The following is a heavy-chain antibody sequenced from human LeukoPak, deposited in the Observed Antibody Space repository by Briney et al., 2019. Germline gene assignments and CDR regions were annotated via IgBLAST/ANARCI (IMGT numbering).Heavy chain of an antibody. CDR1: GFTFITSW. Sequence: GGSLRLSCAASGFTFITSWMTWVRQAPGKGLEWVGRIRSTPDGGSADYAAPVKGRFTISRDDSKNTLYLQMSSLRTEDTAVYYCATDLHFGYCTATSCAHYWGQGTLVTVSS. CDR2: IRSTPDGGSA. D-gene: IGHD2-2*03. CDR3: ATDLHFGYCTATSCAHY. V-gene: IGHV3-15*01. J-gene: IGHJ4*02.